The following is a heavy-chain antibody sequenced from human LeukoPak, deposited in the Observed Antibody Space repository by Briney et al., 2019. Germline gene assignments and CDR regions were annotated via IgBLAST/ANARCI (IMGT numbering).Heavy chain of an antibody. J-gene: IGHJ6*03. CDR3: ARVRQQLVSFLPGYYYYMDV. CDR2: IIPIFGTA. V-gene: IGHV1-69*06. D-gene: IGHD6-13*01. CDR1: GYTFTSYE. Sequence: GASVKVSCKASGYTFTSYEINWVRQATGQGLEWMGGIIPIFGTANYAQKFQGRVTITADKSTSTAYMELSSLRSEDTAVYYCARVRQQLVSFLPGYYYYMDVWGKGTTVTVSS.